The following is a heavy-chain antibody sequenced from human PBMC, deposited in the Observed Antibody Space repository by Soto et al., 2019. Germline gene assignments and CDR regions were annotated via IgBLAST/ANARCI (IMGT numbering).Heavy chain of an antibody. J-gene: IGHJ4*02. V-gene: IGHV1-46*01. CDR1: GYTFTSYY. D-gene: IGHD6-13*01. CDR2: INPSGGST. Sequence: QVQLVQSEAEVKKPGASVKVSCKASGYTFTSYYMHWVRQAPGQGLEWMGIINPSGGSTSYAQKFQGRLTMTRDTATSTVYMELSSLRSEDTAVYYCARDIAAACIDDYWGQGTLVTVSS. CDR3: ARDIAAACIDDY.